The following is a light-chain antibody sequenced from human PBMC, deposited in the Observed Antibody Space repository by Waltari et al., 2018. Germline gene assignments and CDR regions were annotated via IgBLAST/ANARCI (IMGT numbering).Light chain of an antibody. Sequence: IRLTQSPSSLSASAGDRVTITCRASQSIRSFLNWYQQKPGKAPKLLIYDTFKLQSGVPPRFSGSGSGTDFTLTINSLQPDDFATYYCQQSRDTPRTFGQGTRVESK. V-gene: IGKV1-39*01. J-gene: IGKJ1*01. CDR2: DTF. CDR3: QQSRDTPRT. CDR1: QSIRSF.